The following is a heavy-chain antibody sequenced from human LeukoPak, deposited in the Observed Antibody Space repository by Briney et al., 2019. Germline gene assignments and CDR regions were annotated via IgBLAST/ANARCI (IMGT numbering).Heavy chain of an antibody. J-gene: IGHJ6*02. Sequence: SETLSLTCTVSGVSVSSYYWSWIRQSPGKGLEWIGNIYYSGSTNYNPSLKSRLTMSVDTSKNQFSLQLTSVTAADAAVYYCARDIPGPSGSYYAYYYYGMDVWGQGTTGTVSS. CDR1: GVSVSSYY. D-gene: IGHD1-26*01. CDR2: IYYSGST. CDR3: ARDIPGPSGSYYAYYYYGMDV. V-gene: IGHV4-59*02.